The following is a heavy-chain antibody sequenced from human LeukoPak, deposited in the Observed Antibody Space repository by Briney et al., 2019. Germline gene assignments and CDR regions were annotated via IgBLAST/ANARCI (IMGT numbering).Heavy chain of an antibody. Sequence: GASVKVSCKASGGTFSSYATSWVRQAPGQGLEWMGGIIPIFGTANYAQKFQGRVTITADESTSTAYMELSSLRSEDTAVYYCARGYYYGSGSYSPLFDPWGQGALVTVSS. CDR3: ARGYYYGSGSYSPLFDP. V-gene: IGHV1-69*13. D-gene: IGHD3-10*01. CDR1: GGTFSSYA. J-gene: IGHJ5*02. CDR2: IIPIFGTA.